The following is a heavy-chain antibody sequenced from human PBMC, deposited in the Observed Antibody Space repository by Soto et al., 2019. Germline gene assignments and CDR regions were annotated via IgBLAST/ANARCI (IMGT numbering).Heavy chain of an antibody. Sequence: PSETLSLTCTVSGGSITTYQWSWIRQPPGKGLEWIGGYSGFTDYNPSLESRATISVDHSKNQFSLKLSSVTPADTAVYYCASETTVTDAYDISGQRTTVTVSS. V-gene: IGHV4-59*01. CDR3: ASETTVTDAYDI. CDR1: GGSITTYQ. J-gene: IGHJ3*02. D-gene: IGHD4-4*01. CDR2: YSGFT.